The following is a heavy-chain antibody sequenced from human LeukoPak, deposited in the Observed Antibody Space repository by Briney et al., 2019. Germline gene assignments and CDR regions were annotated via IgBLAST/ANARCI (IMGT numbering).Heavy chain of an antibody. CDR1: GYTLTEIS. J-gene: IGHJ1*01. Sequence: ASVKVSCKVSGYTLTEISLHWVRRAPGKGLEWRGGFDPEDDETFYAQKFQGRVSMTEDTSTDTAYMELSSLRSDDTAVYYCATDETGEGFYFLHLGQGTLVTVSS. CDR3: ATDETGEGFYFLH. CDR2: FDPEDDET. V-gene: IGHV1-24*01. D-gene: IGHD2-15*01.